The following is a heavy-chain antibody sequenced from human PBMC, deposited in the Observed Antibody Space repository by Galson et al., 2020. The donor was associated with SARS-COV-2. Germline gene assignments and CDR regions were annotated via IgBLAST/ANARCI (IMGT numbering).Heavy chain of an antibody. CDR2: VLASGAI. CDR3: AKRGDYSGSWSTSFDY. D-gene: IGHD6-13*01. J-gene: IGHJ4*02. CDR1: GFTFSSYA. Sequence: GGSLRLSCAASGFTFSSYAMAWVRQAPGKGLEWVSSVLASGAIYYSDSVKGRFTISRDNSKNTVSLQMNSLGAEDTAVYYCAKRGDYSGSWSTSFDYWGQGTLVIVSS. V-gene: IGHV3-23*01.